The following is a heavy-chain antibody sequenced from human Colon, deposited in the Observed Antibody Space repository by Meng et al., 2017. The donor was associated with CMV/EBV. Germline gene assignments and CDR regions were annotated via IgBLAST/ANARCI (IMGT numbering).Heavy chain of an antibody. Sequence: GESLKISCAASGFTFSTSAMGWVRQAPGQGLEWVSGFTGNGGKKYYADSVKGRFTISSDNSKNMLYLQMNSLRAEDTAVYYCAKVSKGWFDPWGQGTLVTVSS. V-gene: IGHV3-23*01. CDR3: AKVSKGWFDP. CDR2: FTGNGGKK. J-gene: IGHJ5*02. CDR1: GFTFSTSA.